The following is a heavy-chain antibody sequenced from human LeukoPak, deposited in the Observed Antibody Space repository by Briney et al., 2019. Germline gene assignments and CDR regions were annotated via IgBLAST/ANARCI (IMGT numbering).Heavy chain of an antibody. CDR3: AKDRYCTNGVCSHAIDY. CDR2: ISYDGSNK. CDR1: GFTFSSYG. D-gene: IGHD2-8*01. J-gene: IGHJ4*02. Sequence: GGSLRLSCAASGFTFSSYGMPWVRQAPGKGLEWVAVISYDGSNKYYADSVKGRFTISRDNSKNTLYLQMNSLRAEDTAVYYCAKDRYCTNGVCSHAIDYWGQGTLVTVSS. V-gene: IGHV3-30*18.